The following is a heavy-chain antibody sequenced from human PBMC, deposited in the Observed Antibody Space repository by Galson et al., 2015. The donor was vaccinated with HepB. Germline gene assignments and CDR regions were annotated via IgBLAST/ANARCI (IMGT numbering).Heavy chain of an antibody. CDR2: ISSSSSYI. D-gene: IGHD6-13*01. V-gene: IGHV3-21*01. CDR1: GFTFSSYS. J-gene: IGHJ5*02. CDR3: ARGCGMQQLANNWFDP. Sequence: SLRLSCAASGFTFSSYSMNWVRQAPGKGLEWVSSISSSSSYIYYADSVKGRFTISRDNAKNSLYLQMNSLRAEDTAVYYCARGCGMQQLANNWFDPWGQGTLVTVSS.